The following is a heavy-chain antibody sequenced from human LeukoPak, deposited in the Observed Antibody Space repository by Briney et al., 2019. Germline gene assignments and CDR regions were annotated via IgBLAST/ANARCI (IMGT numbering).Heavy chain of an antibody. V-gene: IGHV3-30-3*01. CDR3: ARDHLFFDY. J-gene: IGHJ4*02. Sequence: GGSLRLSCAASGFTFSYYAMHWVRQAPGKGLEWVAVISYDGSNKYYTDSVKSRFTISRDNSKNTLYLQMNSLRPEDTAVYYCARDHLFFDYWGQGILVTVSS. CDR1: GFTFSYYA. CDR2: ISYDGSNK.